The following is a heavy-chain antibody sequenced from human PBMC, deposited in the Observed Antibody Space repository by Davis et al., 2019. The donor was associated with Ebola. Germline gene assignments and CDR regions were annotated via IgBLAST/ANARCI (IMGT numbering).Heavy chain of an antibody. CDR2: ISGSGGST. V-gene: IGHV3-23*01. J-gene: IGHJ4*02. CDR1: GFTFSSYA. Sequence: GESLKISCAASGFTFSSYAMSWVRQAPGKGLEWVSAISGSGGSTYYADSVKGRFTISRDNSKNTLYLQMNSLRAEDTAVYYCAKGPEGGSLDYWGQGTQVTVSS. D-gene: IGHD1-26*01. CDR3: AKGPEGGSLDY.